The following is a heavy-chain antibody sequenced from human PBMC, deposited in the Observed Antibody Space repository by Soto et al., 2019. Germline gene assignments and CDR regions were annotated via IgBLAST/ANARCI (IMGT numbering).Heavy chain of an antibody. CDR2: IYTRGST. Sequence: QVQLQESGPGLVKPSETLSLTCTVSGGSISSYYWSWIRQPAGKGLEWIGRIYTRGSTNYNPSLKSRGTMSVDTSKNQFSLKLSSVTAADTAVYYCARLDYYGSGSYYPYYYYGMDVWGQGTTVTVSS. CDR1: GGSISSYY. J-gene: IGHJ6*02. D-gene: IGHD3-10*01. V-gene: IGHV4-4*07. CDR3: ARLDYYGSGSYYPYYYYGMDV.